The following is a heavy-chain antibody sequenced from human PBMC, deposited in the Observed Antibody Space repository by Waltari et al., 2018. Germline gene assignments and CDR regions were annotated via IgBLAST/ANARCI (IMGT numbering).Heavy chain of an antibody. CDR1: GFTFSTYW. Sequence: EVQLVESGGNLVQPGGSLRLSCVASGFTFSTYWMSWVRQAPGKGLEWVANINHEGGQEFYVDSWDGRLTISRDNARNALYLPMNNLKAEDTAVYFCVRDCSGSSCYSERGGLVYYYGMDVWGQGTTVTVSS. V-gene: IGHV3-7*01. CDR2: INHEGGQE. D-gene: IGHD2-15*01. J-gene: IGHJ6*02. CDR3: VRDCSGSSCYSERGGLVYYYGMDV.